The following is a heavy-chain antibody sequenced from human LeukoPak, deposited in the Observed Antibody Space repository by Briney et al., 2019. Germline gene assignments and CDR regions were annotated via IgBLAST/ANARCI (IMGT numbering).Heavy chain of an antibody. Sequence: ASVKVSCRASGGTFSSYAISWVRQAPGQGLEWMGGIIPIFGTANYAQKFQGRVTITTDESTSTAYMELSSLRSEDTAVYYCAATRQGPTNYYYMDVWGKGTTVTVSS. CDR3: AATRQGPTNYYYMDV. CDR1: GGTFSSYA. D-gene: IGHD2-2*01. CDR2: IIPIFGTA. J-gene: IGHJ6*03. V-gene: IGHV1-69*05.